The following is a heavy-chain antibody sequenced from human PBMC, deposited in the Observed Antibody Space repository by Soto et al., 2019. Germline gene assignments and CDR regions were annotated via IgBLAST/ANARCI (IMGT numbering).Heavy chain of an antibody. J-gene: IGHJ3*02. CDR2: IIPIFGTA. V-gene: IGHV1-69*13. CDR3: AYGLTDLDAYDI. Sequence: SVKVSCKASGGTFSSYAISWVRQAPGQGLEWMGGIIPIFGTANYAQKFQGRVTITADESTSTAYMELSSPRSEDTAVYYCAYGLTDLDAYDIWGQGTMVTVSS. D-gene: IGHD3-16*01. CDR1: GGTFSSYA.